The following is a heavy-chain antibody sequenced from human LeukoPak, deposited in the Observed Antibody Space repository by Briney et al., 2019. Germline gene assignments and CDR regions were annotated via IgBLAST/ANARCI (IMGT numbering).Heavy chain of an antibody. CDR1: GGSISGTNW. V-gene: IGHV4-4*02. CDR3: SRESGPFSPFGF. D-gene: IGHD1-26*01. J-gene: IGHJ4*02. CDR2: ISLRGLT. Sequence: SGTLSLTCGVSGGSISGTNWWSWVRQPPGQGLEWIGEISLRGLTNYNPSLRSRLTMSLDESKNQVSLNLTSVTAADTAVYHCSRESGPFSPFGFWGQGTLVSVHS.